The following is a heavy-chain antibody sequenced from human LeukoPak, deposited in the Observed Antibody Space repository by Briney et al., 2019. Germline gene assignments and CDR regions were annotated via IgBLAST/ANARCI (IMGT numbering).Heavy chain of an antibody. J-gene: IGHJ5*02. CDR2: IYYSGST. CDR3: AATIFGVVRRKIWFDP. CDR1: GGSISSSSYY. V-gene: IGHV4-39*07. Sequence: SETLSLTCTVSGGSISSSSYYWGWIRQPPGKGLEWIGSIYYSGSTNYNPSLKSRVTISVDASKNQFSLKLSSVTAADTAVYYCAATIFGVVRRKIWFDPWGQGTLVTVSS. D-gene: IGHD3-3*01.